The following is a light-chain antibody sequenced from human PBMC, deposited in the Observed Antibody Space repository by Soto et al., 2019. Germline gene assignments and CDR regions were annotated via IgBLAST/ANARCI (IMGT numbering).Light chain of an antibody. V-gene: IGKV3-20*01. CDR2: GAS. Sequence: DIVLSQSPGTLSLSPGESATLSCRASQSVGSSYLAWYRQKPGQAPRLLIYGASSRAAGIPDRFSGSGSGTDFTLTISRLGPEDFAVYYCQQYGSSPWTFGQGTKV. CDR3: QQYGSSPWT. J-gene: IGKJ1*01. CDR1: QSVGSSY.